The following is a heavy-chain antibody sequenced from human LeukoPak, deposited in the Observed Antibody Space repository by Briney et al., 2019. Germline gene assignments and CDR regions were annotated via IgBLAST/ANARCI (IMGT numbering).Heavy chain of an antibody. CDR1: GGSFSGYY. J-gene: IGHJ5*02. Sequence: SETLSLTCAVYGGSFSGYYWSWIRQPPGKGLEWIGEINHSGSTNYNPSLKSRVTMSVDTSKNQFSLKLSSVTAADTAVYYCARGRGYSYGHGGFDPWGQGTLVTVSS. D-gene: IGHD5-18*01. CDR3: ARGRGYSYGHGGFDP. CDR2: INHSGST. V-gene: IGHV4-34*01.